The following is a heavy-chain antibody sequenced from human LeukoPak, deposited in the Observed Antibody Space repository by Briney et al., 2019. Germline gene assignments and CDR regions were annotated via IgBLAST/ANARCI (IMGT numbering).Heavy chain of an antibody. J-gene: IGHJ5*02. CDR2: ISNSGGST. CDR1: GFTFSSYA. V-gene: IGHV3-23*01. Sequence: QSGGSLRLSCAASGFTFSSYAMSWVRQAPGKGLEWVSAISNSGGSTYYADFVKGRFTISRDNSKNTLYLQMSSLRSEDTAVYYCAPRDNWFDPWGQGTLVTVSS. CDR3: APRDNWFDP.